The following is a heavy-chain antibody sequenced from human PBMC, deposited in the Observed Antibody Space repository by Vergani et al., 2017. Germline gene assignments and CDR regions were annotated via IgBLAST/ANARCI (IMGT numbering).Heavy chain of an antibody. CDR2: ISSSSSYI. D-gene: IGHD3-10*01. CDR1: GFTFSSYS. V-gene: IGHV3-21*01. J-gene: IGHJ5*02. CDR3: ARDGDDYYGSGSYYNVVWFDP. Sequence: EVQLVESGGGLVKPGGSLRLSCAASGFTFSSYSMNWVRQAPGKGLEWVSSISSSSSYIYYADSVKGRFPISRDNAKNSLYLQMNSLRAEDTAVYYCARDGDDYYGSGSYYNVVWFDPWGQGTLVTVSS.